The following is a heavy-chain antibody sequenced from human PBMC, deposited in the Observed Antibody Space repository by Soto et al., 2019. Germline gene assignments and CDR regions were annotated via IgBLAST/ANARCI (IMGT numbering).Heavy chain of an antibody. CDR3: ARDSLLRFLEWLLYHRYFDY. D-gene: IGHD3-3*01. CDR1: GFTFSSYW. Sequence: GGALRLSCAASGFTFSSYWMHLVRQAPEKGLMWVSRINSDGSSTSYADSVKGRFTISRDNAKNTLYLQMNSLRAEDTAVYYCARDSLLRFLEWLLYHRYFDYWGQGTLVTVSS. CDR2: INSDGSST. J-gene: IGHJ4*02. V-gene: IGHV3-74*01.